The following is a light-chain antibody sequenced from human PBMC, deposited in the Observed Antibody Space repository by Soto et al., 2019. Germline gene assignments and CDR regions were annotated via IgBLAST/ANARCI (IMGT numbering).Light chain of an antibody. J-gene: IGLJ2*01. V-gene: IGLV3-25*03. Sequence: SYELTQPHSVSVSPGQTARITCSGDALPKQYAYWYQQKPGQAPVLVIYKDSERPSGIPERFSGSSSGTTVTLTISGVQAEDEADYYCQSADSSGTYFVVFGGGTKVTVL. CDR2: KDS. CDR1: ALPKQY. CDR3: QSADSSGTYFVV.